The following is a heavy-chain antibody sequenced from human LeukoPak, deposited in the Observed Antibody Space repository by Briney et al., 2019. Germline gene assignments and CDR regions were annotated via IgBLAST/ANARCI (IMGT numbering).Heavy chain of an antibody. J-gene: IGHJ4*02. V-gene: IGHV4-61*02. D-gene: IGHD5-18*01. CDR2: IYTSGST. CDR3: ARGEDTAAWDFDY. CDR1: GGSISSGSYY. Sequence: PSQTLSLTCTVSGGSISSGSYYWSWIRQPAGKGLEWIGRIYTSGSTNYNPSLKSRVTISVDTSKNQFSLKLSSVTAADTAVYYCARGEDTAAWDFDYWGQGTLVTVSS.